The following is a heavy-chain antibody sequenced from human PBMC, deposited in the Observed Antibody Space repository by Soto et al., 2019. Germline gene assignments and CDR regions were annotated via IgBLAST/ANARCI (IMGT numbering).Heavy chain of an antibody. Sequence: EVQLVESGGGLVQPGGSLRLSCAAFGFTVSGSSMTWVRQAPGKGLEWVSVMYSGGSTYYADPVKGRFTVSRDTSKNTLYLQMNNLRDEATAVYYCTRDSTPTVTADSWGQGTLVTVSS. CDR1: GFTVSGSS. D-gene: IGHD2-21*02. CDR2: MYSGGST. CDR3: TRDSTPTVTADS. J-gene: IGHJ4*02. V-gene: IGHV3-66*01.